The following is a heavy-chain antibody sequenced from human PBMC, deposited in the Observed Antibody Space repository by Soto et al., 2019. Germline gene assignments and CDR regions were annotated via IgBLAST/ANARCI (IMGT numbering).Heavy chain of an antibody. Sequence: QVQLVESGGGVVQPGRSLRLSCAASGFTFSSYGMHWVRQATGKGLEWVAVISYDGSNKYYADSVKGRFTISRDNSKNTLYLQRNSLRAEDTAVYYCAKDKPVVRGAVAGTFFDYWGQGTLDTVSS. D-gene: IGHD6-19*01. CDR1: GFTFSSYG. CDR2: ISYDGSNK. J-gene: IGHJ4*02. V-gene: IGHV3-30*18. CDR3: AKDKPVVRGAVAGTFFDY.